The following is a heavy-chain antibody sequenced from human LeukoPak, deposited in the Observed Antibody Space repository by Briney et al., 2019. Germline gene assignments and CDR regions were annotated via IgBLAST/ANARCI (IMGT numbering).Heavy chain of an antibody. D-gene: IGHD6-13*01. V-gene: IGHV4-59*01. CDR2: IYYSGST. CDR3: ARVRGSSWYFDY. J-gene: IGHJ4*02. CDR1: GGSINSYY. Sequence: PSETLSLTCTVSGGSINSYYWSWIRQPPGKGLEWIGYIYYSGSTNYNPSLKSRVTISVDTSKNQFSLKLSSVTAADTAVYYCARVRGSSWYFDYWGQGALVTVSS.